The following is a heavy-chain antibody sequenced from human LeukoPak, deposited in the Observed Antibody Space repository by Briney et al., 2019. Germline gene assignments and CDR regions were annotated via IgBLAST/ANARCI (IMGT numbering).Heavy chain of an antibody. Sequence: SETLSLTCTVSGGSISSGSYYWSWIRQPAGKGLEWIGRIYTSGSTNYNPSLKSRVTISVDTSKNQFSLKLSSVTAADTAVYYCARAGRYSSSSYRAFDIWGQGTMVTVSS. J-gene: IGHJ3*02. CDR3: ARAGRYSSSSYRAFDI. D-gene: IGHD6-6*01. V-gene: IGHV4-61*02. CDR2: IYTSGST. CDR1: GGSISSGSYY.